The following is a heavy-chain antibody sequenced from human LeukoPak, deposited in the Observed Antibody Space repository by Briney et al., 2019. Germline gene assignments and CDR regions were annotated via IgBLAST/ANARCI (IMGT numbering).Heavy chain of an antibody. D-gene: IGHD2-2*01. Sequence: GGSLRLSCAASGFTFSSYGMHWVRQAPGKGLEWVAFIRYDGSNKYYADSVKGRFTISRDNSKNTPYLQMNSLRAEDTAVYYCAKIWLYCSSTSCQKLDYWGQGTLVTVSS. V-gene: IGHV3-30*02. J-gene: IGHJ4*02. CDR3: AKIWLYCSSTSCQKLDY. CDR2: IRYDGSNK. CDR1: GFTFSSYG.